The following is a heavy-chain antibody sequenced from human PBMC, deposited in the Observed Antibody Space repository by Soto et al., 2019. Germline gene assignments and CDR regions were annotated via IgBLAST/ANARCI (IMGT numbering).Heavy chain of an antibody. CDR1: GGTFSSYT. Sequence: QVQLVQSGAEVKKPGSSVKVSCKASGGTFSSYTISWVRQAPGQGLEWMGRIIPILGIANYAQKLQGRVTITADKSTSTAYMELSSLRSEDTAVYYCARTADIVVVTAIQNGMDVWGQGTTVTVSS. CDR2: IIPILGIA. D-gene: IGHD2-21*02. V-gene: IGHV1-69*02. CDR3: ARTADIVVVTAIQNGMDV. J-gene: IGHJ6*02.